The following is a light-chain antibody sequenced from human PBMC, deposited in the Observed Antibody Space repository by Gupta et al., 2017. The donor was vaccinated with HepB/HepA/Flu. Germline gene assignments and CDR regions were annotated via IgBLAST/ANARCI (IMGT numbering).Light chain of an antibody. CDR1: SSDVGGYNY. V-gene: IGLV2-14*01. Sequence: QSALTQPASVSGSPGQSITISCTGTSSDVGGYNYVSWYQQHPGKAPKLMIYDVSNRPSGVSNRFSGSKSGNTDSLTISVLQAEDEADYYCSSYTSSSTEVFGGGTKLTVL. CDR3: SSYTSSSTEV. J-gene: IGLJ3*02. CDR2: DVS.